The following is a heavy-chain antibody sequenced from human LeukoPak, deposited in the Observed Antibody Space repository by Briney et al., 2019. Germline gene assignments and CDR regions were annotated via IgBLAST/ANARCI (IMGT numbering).Heavy chain of an antibody. J-gene: IGHJ5*02. V-gene: IGHV3-7*04. CDR2: IKQNRSEK. Sequence: GESLRLSCAASRFGFRVYWMSAVRPAPGKGLQWGSNIKQNRSEKYYEDSVKGQFTICKDHAENSLYLQMNSLRVEDTAVYYCARVHDYGDLRVWFDPGGQGTLVTVSS. CDR1: RFGFRVYW. D-gene: IGHD4-17*01. CDR3: ARVHDYGDLRVWFDP.